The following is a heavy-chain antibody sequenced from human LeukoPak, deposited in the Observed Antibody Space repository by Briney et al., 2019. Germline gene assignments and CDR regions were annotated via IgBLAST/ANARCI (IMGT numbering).Heavy chain of an antibody. CDR2: TYYRSKWYN. Sequence: SQTLSLTCAISGDSVSSNSAAWNWIRQSPSRGLEWLGRTYYRSKWYNDYAVSVKSRITINPDTSKDQFSLQLNSVTPEDTAVYYCARGDSSSWRTTLYFDYWGQGTLVTVSS. J-gene: IGHJ4*02. CDR1: GDSVSSNSAA. V-gene: IGHV6-1*01. D-gene: IGHD6-13*01. CDR3: ARGDSSSWRTTLYFDY.